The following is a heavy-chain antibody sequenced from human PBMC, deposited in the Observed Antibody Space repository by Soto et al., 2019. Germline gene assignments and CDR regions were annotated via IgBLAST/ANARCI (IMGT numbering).Heavy chain of an antibody. D-gene: IGHD3-22*01. CDR3: TRLEPYYYDSSGSLFDP. CDR1: GFTFSGSA. J-gene: IGHJ5*02. V-gene: IGHV3-73*01. CDR2: IRSKANSYAT. Sequence: GGSLSLSCAASGFTFSGSAMHWVRQASGKGLEWVGRIRSKANSYATAYAASVKGRFTISRDYSKNTAYLQMNSLKTEDTAVFYCTRLEPYYYDSSGSLFDPWGQGTLVTVSS.